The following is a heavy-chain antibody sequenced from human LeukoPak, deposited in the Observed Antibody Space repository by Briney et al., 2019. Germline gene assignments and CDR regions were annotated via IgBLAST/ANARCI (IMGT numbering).Heavy chain of an antibody. CDR3: LGRTTGPFDY. J-gene: IGHJ4*02. CDR1: GGSFSGYY. D-gene: IGHD1-7*01. CDR2: INHSGST. V-gene: IGHV4-34*01. Sequence: PSETLSLTCAVYGGSFSGYYWSWIRQPPGKGLEWIGEINHSGSTNYNPSLKSRVTISVDTSKNQFSLKLSSVTAADTAVYYCLGRTTGPFDYWGQGTLVTVSS.